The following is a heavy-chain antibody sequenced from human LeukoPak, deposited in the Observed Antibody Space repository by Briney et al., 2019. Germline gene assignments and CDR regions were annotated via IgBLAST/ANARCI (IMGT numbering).Heavy chain of an antibody. CDR1: GFIFSSFG. D-gene: IGHD2-2*01. V-gene: IGHV3-30*18. J-gene: IGHJ3*02. CDR3: AKDRSPVVLFDAFDI. Sequence: GGSLRLSCAASGFIFSSFGIHWVRQAPGKGLEWVAVISYDGSNKFYGDSVKGRFSVSRDNSKNTLILQMNSLRVDDTAVYYCAKDRSPVVLFDAFDIWGQGTMVTVSS. CDR2: ISYDGSNK.